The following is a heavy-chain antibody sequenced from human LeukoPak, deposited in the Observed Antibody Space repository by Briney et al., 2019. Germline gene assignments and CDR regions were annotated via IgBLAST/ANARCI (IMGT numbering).Heavy chain of an antibody. D-gene: IGHD1-26*01. Sequence: SETLSLTCTVSGGSIISAGYYWSWIRQPPGKGLEWIGYIYHSGSTNYNPSLKSRVTISVDTSKNQFSLKLSSVTAADTAVYYCARQSPEWELPYYFDYWGQGTLVTVSS. CDR3: ARQSPEWELPYYFDY. CDR2: IYHSGST. V-gene: IGHV4-61*08. CDR1: GGSIISAGYY. J-gene: IGHJ4*02.